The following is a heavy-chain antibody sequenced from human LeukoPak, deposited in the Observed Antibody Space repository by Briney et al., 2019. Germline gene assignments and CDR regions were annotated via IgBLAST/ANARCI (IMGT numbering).Heavy chain of an antibody. CDR3: ARMVVDVTRWFDP. J-gene: IGHJ5*02. V-gene: IGHV4-30-2*01. CDR2: SYHGGST. CDR1: GDSMSSSRFS. D-gene: IGHD2-15*01. Sequence: SKTLSLTCDVSGDSMSSSRFSWSWLRQPPGKGLEWIGYSYHGGSTHYNPSLQSRVTISVDRSKKQFSLNLNSVTAADTAVYYCARMVVDVTRWFDPWGQGTPVTVSS.